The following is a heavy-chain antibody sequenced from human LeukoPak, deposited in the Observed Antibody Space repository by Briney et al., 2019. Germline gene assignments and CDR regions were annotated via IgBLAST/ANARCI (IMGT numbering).Heavy chain of an antibody. CDR3: ARRPQPFLNDYGDDALNFLDY. D-gene: IGHD4-17*01. CDR1: GFTFSSYA. CDR2: ISYDGSNK. V-gene: IGHV3-30*04. Sequence: PGRSLRLSCAASGFTFSSYAMHWVRQAPGKGLEWVAVISYDGSNKYYADSVKGRFTISRDNSKNTLYLQMNSLRAEDTAVYYCARRPQPFLNDYGDDALNFLDYWGQGTLVTVSS. J-gene: IGHJ4*02.